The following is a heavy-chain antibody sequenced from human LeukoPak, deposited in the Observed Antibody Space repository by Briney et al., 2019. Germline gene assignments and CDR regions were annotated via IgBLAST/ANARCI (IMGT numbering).Heavy chain of an antibody. CDR1: GFTFSIYG. D-gene: IGHD3-10*01. CDR3: AKGNREWFGEYGPPPYNWFDP. J-gene: IGHJ5*01. V-gene: IGHV3-30*18. Sequence: GRSLRLSCAASGFTFSIYGMHWVRQAPGKGLEWVAVISYDGSNKYYADSVKGRFTISRDNSKNTLYLQMNSLRAEDTAVYYCAKGNREWFGEYGPPPYNWFDPWGQGTLVTVSS. CDR2: ISYDGSNK.